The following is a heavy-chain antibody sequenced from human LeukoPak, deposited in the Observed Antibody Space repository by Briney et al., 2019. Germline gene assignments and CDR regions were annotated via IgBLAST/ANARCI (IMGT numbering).Heavy chain of an antibody. D-gene: IGHD3-16*01. Sequence: EASVKVSCKASGYSFTDKYMHWVRQAPGQGLEWMGWINPNSGGTNYARKFQGRVTMTRDTSISTAYMELSRLRSDDTAVYYCARGPGVNLGYWGQGTLVTVSS. CDR1: GYSFTDKY. CDR3: ARGPGVNLGY. V-gene: IGHV1-2*02. J-gene: IGHJ4*02. CDR2: INPNSGGT.